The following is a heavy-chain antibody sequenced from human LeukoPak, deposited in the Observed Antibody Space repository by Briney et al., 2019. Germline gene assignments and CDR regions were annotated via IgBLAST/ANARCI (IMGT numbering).Heavy chain of an antibody. CDR2: ISSSSSTI. J-gene: IGHJ6*03. D-gene: IGHD2-2*02. V-gene: IGHV3-48*04. CDR1: GFSFSSYS. Sequence: GGSLRLSCAGSGFSFSSYSMNWVRQAPGKGLEWVSYISSSSSTIYYADSVKGRFTISRDNAKNPLYLQMNSLRAEDTAVYYCASLIVVVPAAIVSTHYYYMDVWGKGTTVTVSS. CDR3: ASLIVVVPAAIVSTHYYYMDV.